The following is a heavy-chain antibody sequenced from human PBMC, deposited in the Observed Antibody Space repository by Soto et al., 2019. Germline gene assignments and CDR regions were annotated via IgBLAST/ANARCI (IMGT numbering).Heavy chain of an antibody. CDR3: ARGRASGSYYLLDY. J-gene: IGHJ4*02. Sequence: ASVKVSCKASGNTFTSYDINWVRQATGHGLEWMGWINPNSGNIGYAQKLQGRVIMTRDTAIRTAYMEVSRLRSDDTAVYYCARGRASGSYYLLDYWGQGTLVTVSS. D-gene: IGHD3-10*01. V-gene: IGHV1-8*01. CDR1: GNTFTSYD. CDR2: INPNSGNI.